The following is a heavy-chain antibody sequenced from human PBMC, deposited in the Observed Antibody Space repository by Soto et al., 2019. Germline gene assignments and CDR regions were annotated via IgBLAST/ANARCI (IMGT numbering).Heavy chain of an antibody. Sequence: QVQLQESGPGLVKPSQTLSLTCTVSGGSISSGDYYWSWIRQPPGQGLEWIGYIYYSGSTYYNPSLKSRVTISVDTSKTQFSLKLSSVTAADTAVYYCARGRPDNYDYVWGSYLVDYWGQGTLVTVSS. CDR2: IYYSGST. V-gene: IGHV4-30-4*01. CDR3: ARGRPDNYDYVWGSYLVDY. CDR1: GGSISSGDYY. J-gene: IGHJ4*02. D-gene: IGHD3-16*02.